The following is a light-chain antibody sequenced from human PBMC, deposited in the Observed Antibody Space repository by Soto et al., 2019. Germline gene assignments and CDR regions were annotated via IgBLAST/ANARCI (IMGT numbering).Light chain of an antibody. CDR1: SSDVGAYDY. V-gene: IGLV2-14*01. J-gene: IGLJ1*01. CDR3: SSYTRSSTYV. CDR2: EVT. Sequence: QSVLTQPASVSASPGQSIAISCSGTSSDVGAYDYVSWYQHHPGKAPKLIIYEVTYRPSGVSNRFSASKSGNSASLPISGLQAEDEADYYCSSYTRSSTYVFGTGNKLTVL.